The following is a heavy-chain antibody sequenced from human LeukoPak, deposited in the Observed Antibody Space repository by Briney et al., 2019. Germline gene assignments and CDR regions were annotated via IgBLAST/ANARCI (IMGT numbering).Heavy chain of an antibody. CDR3: ARGRRNMPYYYYGMDV. CDR1: GGSFSGYY. J-gene: IGHJ6*02. V-gene: IGHV4-34*01. D-gene: IGHD1/OR15-1a*01. Sequence: SETLSLTCAVYGGSFSGYYWSWIRQPPGKGLEWIGEINHSGSTNYNPSLKSRVTISVDTSKNQFSLKLSSVTAADTAVYYCARGRRNMPYYYYGMDVWGQGTTVTVSS. CDR2: INHSGST.